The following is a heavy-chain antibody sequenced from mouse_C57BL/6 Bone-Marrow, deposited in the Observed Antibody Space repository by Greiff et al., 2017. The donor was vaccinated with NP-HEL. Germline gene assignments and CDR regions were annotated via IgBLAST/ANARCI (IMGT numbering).Heavy chain of an antibody. D-gene: IGHD1-1*01. V-gene: IGHV1-55*01. CDR1: GYTFTSYW. Sequence: VQLQQSGAELVKPGASVKMSCKASGYTFTSYWITWVKQRPGQGLEWIGDIYPGSGSTNYNEKFKSKATLTVDTSSSTAYMQLSSLTSEDSAVYYCAIYYGSSYYWYFDVWGTGTTVTVSS. CDR2: IYPGSGST. CDR3: AIYYGSSYYWYFDV. J-gene: IGHJ1*03.